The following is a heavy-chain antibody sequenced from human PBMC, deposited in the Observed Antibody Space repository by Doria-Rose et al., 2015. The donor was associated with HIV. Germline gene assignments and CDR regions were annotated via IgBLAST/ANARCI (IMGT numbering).Heavy chain of an antibody. CDR1: GGSFSGYY. J-gene: IGHJ4*02. CDR3: ARRPPYSSSWKY. V-gene: IGHV4-34*01. CDR2: INHSGNS. Sequence: VQLQQWGAGLLKPSETLSLTCAVYGGSFSGYYWSRIRQSPGKGLQWIGEINHSGNSNYNPPQNSRFTVSVDTSKNQFSLKLRSVAAADTAVYYCARRPPYSSSWKYWGQGTLVTVSS. D-gene: IGHD6-13*01.